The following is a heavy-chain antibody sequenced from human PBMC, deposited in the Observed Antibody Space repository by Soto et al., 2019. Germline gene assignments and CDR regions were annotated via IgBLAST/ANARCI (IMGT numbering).Heavy chain of an antibody. Sequence: GGSLRLSCAASGFTFSDYYMSWIRQAPGKGLEWISYISSSSSTIYYADSVQGRFTISRDNSKNTLYLQMNSLRAEDTAVYYCVDSSSLQDFWGQGTLVTVSS. CDR1: GFTFSDYY. CDR2: ISSSSSTI. CDR3: VDSSSLQDF. J-gene: IGHJ4*02. V-gene: IGHV3-11*01. D-gene: IGHD6-13*01.